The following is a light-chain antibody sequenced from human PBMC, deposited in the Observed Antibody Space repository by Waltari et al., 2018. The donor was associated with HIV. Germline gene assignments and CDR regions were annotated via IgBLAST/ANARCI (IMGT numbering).Light chain of an antibody. CDR3: QQYFNDPHT. CDR2: NTF. J-gene: IGKJ4*01. CDR1: QELLNS. Sequence: DIQMTQSPSSLSASVGDRVTITCRASQELLNSLAWYQQTSGKVPKLLVYNTFTLQTGVPSRFSGSGSGTDYTLTISALQPEDFATYYCQQYFNDPHTFGGGTKVEIK. V-gene: IGKV1-NL1*01.